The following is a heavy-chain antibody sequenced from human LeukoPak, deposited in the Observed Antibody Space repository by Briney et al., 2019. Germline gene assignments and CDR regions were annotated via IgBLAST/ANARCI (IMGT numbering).Heavy chain of an antibody. D-gene: IGHD6-6*01. CDR1: GFTFSSYA. CDR3: ARAFGSSDYFDY. CDR2: ISYGGSNK. Sequence: PGGSLRLSCAASGFTFSSYAIHWVRQAPGKGLEWVAVISYGGSNKYYADSVKGRFTISRDNSKNTLYLQMNSLRAEDTAVYYCARAFGSSDYFDYWGQGTLVTVSS. V-gene: IGHV3-30*19. J-gene: IGHJ4*02.